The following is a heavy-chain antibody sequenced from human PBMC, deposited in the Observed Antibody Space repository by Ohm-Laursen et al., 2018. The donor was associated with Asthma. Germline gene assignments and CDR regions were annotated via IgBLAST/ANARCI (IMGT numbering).Heavy chain of an antibody. CDR2: ISGSGGST. D-gene: IGHD6-6*01. V-gene: IGHV3-23*01. CDR3: ARDSPFEYSSSSYYYYGMDV. Sequence: SLRLSCTASGFTFSSYAMSWVRQAPGKGLEWVSAISGSGGSTYYADSVKGRFTISRDNSKNTLYLQMNSLRAEDTAVYYCARDSPFEYSSSSYYYYGMDVWGQGTTVTVSS. J-gene: IGHJ6*02. CDR1: GFTFSSYA.